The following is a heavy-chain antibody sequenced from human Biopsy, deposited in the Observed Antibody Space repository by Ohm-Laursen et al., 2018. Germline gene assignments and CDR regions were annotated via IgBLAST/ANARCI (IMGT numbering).Heavy chain of an antibody. CDR2: VYWDDDK. J-gene: IGHJ4*02. V-gene: IGHV2-5*02. D-gene: IGHD5-24*01. Sequence: TQTLTLTSTFSGFSRNTGGVGVGWIRQPPGKALQWLALVYWDDDKRYSPTLKNRLTITKDTSQNQVVLTMTNMEPVDTGTYYCAHSAGSDGFNVDFDYWGQGTLVAVSS. CDR3: AHSAGSDGFNVDFDY. CDR1: GFSRNTGGVG.